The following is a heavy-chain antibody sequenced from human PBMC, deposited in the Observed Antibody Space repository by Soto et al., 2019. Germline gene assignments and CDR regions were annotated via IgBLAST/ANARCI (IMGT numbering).Heavy chain of an antibody. V-gene: IGHV4-31*03. Sequence: QVQLQASGPGLVKPSQTLSLTCTVSGGSISTGDLSWSWIRQHPGKGLEWIGDMHHSGSPYYNPSLKGGLTISVDPSKSQCSLRLSSVTAADTAVYYCARTRGNVVGLNLEDTYFDPWGQGTLVIVSS. CDR2: MHHSGSP. CDR3: ARTRGNVVGLNLEDTYFDP. D-gene: IGHD2-21*01. CDR1: GGSISTGDLS. J-gene: IGHJ5*02.